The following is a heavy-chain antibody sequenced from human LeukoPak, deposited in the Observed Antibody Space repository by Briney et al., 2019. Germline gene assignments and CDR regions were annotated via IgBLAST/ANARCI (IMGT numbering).Heavy chain of an antibody. Sequence: KAGGSLRLSCAASGFTFNIYNMNWVRQAPGKGLEWVSSISSSSSYIYYADSVKGRFTISRDNAKNSLYLHMNSLRAEDTAVYYCARDSSGWADKFDYWGQGTLVTVSS. D-gene: IGHD6-19*01. V-gene: IGHV3-21*01. CDR2: ISSSSSYI. CDR1: GFTFNIYN. J-gene: IGHJ4*02. CDR3: ARDSSGWADKFDY.